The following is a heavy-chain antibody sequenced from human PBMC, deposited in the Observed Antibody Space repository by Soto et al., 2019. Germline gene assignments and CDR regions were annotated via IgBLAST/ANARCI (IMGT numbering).Heavy chain of an antibody. CDR3: ASSSGWYSGDAFDI. CDR1: GYTFTSYG. V-gene: IGHV1-18*01. D-gene: IGHD6-19*01. J-gene: IGHJ3*02. CDR2: ISAYNGNT. Sequence: ASVKVSCKASGYTFTSYGISWVRQAPGQGHKWMGWISAYNGNTNYAQKLQGRVTMTTDTSTSTAYMELGSLRSDDTAVYYCASSSGWYSGDAFDIWGQGTMVTVSS.